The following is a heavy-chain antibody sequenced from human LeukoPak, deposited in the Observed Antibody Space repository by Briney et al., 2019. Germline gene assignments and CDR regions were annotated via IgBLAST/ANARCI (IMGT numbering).Heavy chain of an antibody. CDR2: INPNSGGT. CDR3: ARDPVVVVPAAMNLYYYYMDV. J-gene: IGHJ6*03. D-gene: IGHD2-2*01. Sequence: GASVTVSCKASGYTFTVYYMHWVRQAPGQGLEWMGWINPNSGGTNYAQKFQGRVTMTRDTSISTAYMELSRLRSDDTAVYYCARDPVVVVPAAMNLYYYYMDVWGKGTTVTVSS. CDR1: GYTFTVYY. V-gene: IGHV1-2*02.